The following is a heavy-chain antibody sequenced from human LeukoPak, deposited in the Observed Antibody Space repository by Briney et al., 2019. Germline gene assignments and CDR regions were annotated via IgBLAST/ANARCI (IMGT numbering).Heavy chain of an antibody. J-gene: IGHJ5*02. D-gene: IGHD2-15*01. CDR3: ARGKIYCSGGSCYFGWFDP. CDR2: VNHSGST. CDR1: GGSFSGYY. Sequence: SETLFLTCAVYGGSFSGYYWSWIRQPPGKGLEWIGEVNHSGSTNYNPSLKSRVTISVDTSKNQFSLKLNSVTAADTAVYYCARGKIYCSGGSCYFGWFDPWGQGTLVTVSS. V-gene: IGHV4-34*01.